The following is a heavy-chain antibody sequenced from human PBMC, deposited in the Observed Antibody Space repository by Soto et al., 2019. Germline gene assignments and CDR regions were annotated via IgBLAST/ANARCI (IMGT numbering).Heavy chain of an antibody. Sequence: EVQLVESGGGLVKPGGSLRLSCAASGFTFSSYSMNWVRQAPGKGLEWVSSISSSSSYIYYADSVKGRFTISRDNAKNSLYLQMNSLRAEDTAVYYCARGLIVVVTANAFAIWGQGTMVTVSS. V-gene: IGHV3-21*01. J-gene: IGHJ3*02. CDR2: ISSSSSYI. D-gene: IGHD2-21*02. CDR3: ARGLIVVVTANAFAI. CDR1: GFTFSSYS.